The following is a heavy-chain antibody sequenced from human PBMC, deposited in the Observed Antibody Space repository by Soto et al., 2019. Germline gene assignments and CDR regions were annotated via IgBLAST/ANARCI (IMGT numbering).Heavy chain of an antibody. CDR3: ARVPEARYYDILTGYYNDVFGAFDI. J-gene: IGHJ3*02. V-gene: IGHV1-18*01. CDR2: ISAYNGNT. Sequence: VASVKVSCKASGYTFTSYGISWVRQAPGQGLEWMGWISAYNGNTNYAQKLQGRVTMTTDTSTSTAYMELRSLRSDDTAVYYCARVPEARYYDILTGYYNDVFGAFDIWGQGTMVTVSS. CDR1: GYTFTSYG. D-gene: IGHD3-9*01.